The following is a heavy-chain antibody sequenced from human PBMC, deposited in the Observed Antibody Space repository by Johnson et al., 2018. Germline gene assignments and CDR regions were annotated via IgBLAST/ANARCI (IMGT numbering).Heavy chain of an antibody. V-gene: IGHV3-30*04. Sequence: QVQLVESGGGVVQPGRSLRLSCAASGFTFSSYAMHWVRQAPGKGLEWVAVISYDGSNKYYADSVKGRFTISRDNSKNTLFLQMNSLRAEDTAVFYWAEEYSSSSEYFQHWGQGTLVTGSS. J-gene: IGHJ1*01. CDR1: GFTFSSYA. CDR3: AEEYSSSSEYFQH. D-gene: IGHD6-6*01. CDR2: ISYDGSNK.